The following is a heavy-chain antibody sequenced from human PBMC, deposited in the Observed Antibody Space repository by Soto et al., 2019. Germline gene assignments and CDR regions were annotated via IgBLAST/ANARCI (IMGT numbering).Heavy chain of an antibody. CDR2: IYYSGST. CDR1: GGSISSYY. CDR3: ARLVRRAGHGSGSFYFDY. Sequence: SETLSLTCTVSGGSISSYYWSWIRQPPGKGLEWIGYIYYSGSTNYNPSLKSRVTISVDTSKNQFSLKLSSVTAADTAVYYCARLVRRAGHGSGSFYFDYWGQGTLVTVSS. V-gene: IGHV4-59*01. D-gene: IGHD3-10*01. J-gene: IGHJ4*02.